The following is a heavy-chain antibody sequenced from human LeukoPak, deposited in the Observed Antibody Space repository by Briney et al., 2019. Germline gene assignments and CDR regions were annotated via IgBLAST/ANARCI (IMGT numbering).Heavy chain of an antibody. CDR1: GGSISSSNW. J-gene: IGHJ4*02. CDR3: ARKLLWFGELLRSPAYYFDY. Sequence: SGTLSLTCAVSGGSISSSNWWSWVRQPPGKGLEWIGEIYHSGSTNYNPSLKSRVTISVDKSKNQFSLKLSSVTAADTAVYYCARKLLWFGELLRSPAYYFDYWGQGTLVTVSS. D-gene: IGHD3-10*01. CDR2: IYHSGST. V-gene: IGHV4-4*02.